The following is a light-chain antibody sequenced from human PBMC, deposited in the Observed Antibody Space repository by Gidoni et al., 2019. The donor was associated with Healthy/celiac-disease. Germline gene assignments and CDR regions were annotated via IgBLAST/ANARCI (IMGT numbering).Light chain of an antibody. CDR2: RNN. Sequence: QSVLTQPPSASGPPGQRLTIPGSGSSSNIGSNYVYWYQQHPGPAPKPLIYRNNQRPSGVPDRFSGSKSGTSASLAISGLRSEDEADYYCAAWDDSLSGVVFGGGTKLTVL. V-gene: IGLV1-47*01. CDR1: SSNIGSNY. J-gene: IGLJ2*01. CDR3: AAWDDSLSGVV.